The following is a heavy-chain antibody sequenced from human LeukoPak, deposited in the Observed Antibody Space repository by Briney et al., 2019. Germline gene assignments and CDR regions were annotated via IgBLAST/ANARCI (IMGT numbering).Heavy chain of an antibody. CDR1: GFTFSSYS. Sequence: GGSLRLSCAASGFTFSSYSMNWVRQAPGKGLEWVSSISSSSSYIYYADSVKGRFTISRDNAKNSLYLQMNSLRAEDTAVYYCSRNKCSSTSLYALSFGYWGQGTLVTVSS. V-gene: IGHV3-21*01. CDR2: ISSSSSYI. J-gene: IGHJ4*02. D-gene: IGHD2-2*01. CDR3: SRNKCSSTSLYALSFGY.